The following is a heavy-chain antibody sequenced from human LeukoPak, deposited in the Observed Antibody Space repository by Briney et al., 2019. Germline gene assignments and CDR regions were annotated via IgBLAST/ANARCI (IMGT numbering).Heavy chain of an antibody. CDR2: ITSSSGTI. V-gene: IGHV3-48*01. CDR1: GFTFSSYS. D-gene: IGHD5-18*01. J-gene: IGHJ4*02. CDR3: ASGPGYGY. Sequence: GGSLRLSCAASGFTFSSYSMNWVRQAPGKGLEWVSYITSSSGTIYYTDSVKGRFTISRDNARNSLYLQMNSLRAEDTAVYYCASGPGYGYWGQGALVTVSS.